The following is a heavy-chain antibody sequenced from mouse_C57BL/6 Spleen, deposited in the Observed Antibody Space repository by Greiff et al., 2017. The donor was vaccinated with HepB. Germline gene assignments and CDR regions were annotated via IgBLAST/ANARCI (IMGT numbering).Heavy chain of an antibody. CDR1: GFTFSSYA. D-gene: IGHD2-5*01. CDR2: ISDGGSYT. V-gene: IGHV5-4*01. CDR3: ARRGYSNYEDY. J-gene: IGHJ2*01. Sequence: EVQGVESGGGLVKPGGSLKLSCAASGFTFSSYAMSWVRQTPEKRLEWVATISDGGSYTYYPDNVKGRFTISRDNAKNNLYLQMSHLKSEDTAMYYCARRGYSNYEDYWGQGTTLTVSS.